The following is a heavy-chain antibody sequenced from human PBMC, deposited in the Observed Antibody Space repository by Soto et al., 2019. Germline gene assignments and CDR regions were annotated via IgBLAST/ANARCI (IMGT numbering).Heavy chain of an antibody. CDR3: ARDYAYFDH. Sequence: SETLSLTCTVSGGSFKSGSYYGSWVRQPPGKGLEWIGYVYYTGRTSYSPSLKSRVTISADTSKNQFSLILTSVTAADTAVYYCARDYAYFDHWGQGSLVTVSS. V-gene: IGHV4-61*01. CDR1: GGSFKSGSYY. D-gene: IGHD3-16*01. CDR2: VYYTGRT. J-gene: IGHJ4*02.